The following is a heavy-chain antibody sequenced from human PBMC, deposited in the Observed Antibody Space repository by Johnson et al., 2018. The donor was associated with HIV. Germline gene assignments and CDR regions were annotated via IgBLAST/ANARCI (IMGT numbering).Heavy chain of an antibody. V-gene: IGHV3-30*04. CDR3: ARPSVVTTLTTTPWAFDI. D-gene: IGHD4-17*01. Sequence: QVQLVESGGRVVRPGGSLRLSCAASGFTFSSYAMHWVRQAPGKGLEWVAIISYDGTNKYYADSVKGRFTISRDNSKSMLYLQMNSLRAEDTAVYYCARPSVVTTLTTTPWAFDIWGQGTMVTVSS. J-gene: IGHJ3*02. CDR1: GFTFSSYA. CDR2: ISYDGTNK.